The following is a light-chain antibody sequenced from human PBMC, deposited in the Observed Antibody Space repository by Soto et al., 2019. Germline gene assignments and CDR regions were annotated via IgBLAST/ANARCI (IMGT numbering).Light chain of an antibody. V-gene: IGLV1-44*01. J-gene: IGLJ2*01. CDR1: SSNIGRYT. Sequence: SFLSPPPSSSLTPGQRVTISCSGSSSNIGRYTVNWYQQLPGTAPTLLISTNNQRPAGVPSRFSGSKSGPSASLAISGLQSKDEADYYCAAWDDSLNGPVFGGGTKGTVL. CDR3: AAWDDSLNGPV. CDR2: TNN.